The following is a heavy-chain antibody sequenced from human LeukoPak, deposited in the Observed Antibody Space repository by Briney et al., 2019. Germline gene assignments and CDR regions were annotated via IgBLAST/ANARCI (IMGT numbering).Heavy chain of an antibody. CDR2: INHSGST. V-gene: IGHV4-34*01. J-gene: IGHJ5*02. CDR1: GGSFSGYY. CDR3: ASGIVVVVAATRSHGWFDP. D-gene: IGHD2-15*01. Sequence: SETLSLTCAVYGGSFSGYYWSWIRQPPGKGLEWIGEINHSGSTNYNPSLKSRVTISVDTFKNQFSLKLSSVTAADTAAYYCASGIVVVVAATRSHGWFDPWGQGTLVTVSS.